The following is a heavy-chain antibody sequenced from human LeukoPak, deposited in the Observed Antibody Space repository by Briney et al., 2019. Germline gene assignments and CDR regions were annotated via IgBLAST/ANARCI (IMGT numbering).Heavy chain of an antibody. J-gene: IGHJ3*02. D-gene: IGHD3-16*01. Sequence: GGSLRLSCAASGFTFSNSVMHWVRQAPGKGLEWVAGISDDGSSEHYADSVKGRFTISRDNSDNTLYVQMNSLRVEDTAVYYCARESYGSGHCAAFGIWGQGTQVTVSS. CDR3: ARESYGSGHCAAFGI. CDR2: ISDDGSSE. CDR1: GFTFSNSV. V-gene: IGHV3-30*04.